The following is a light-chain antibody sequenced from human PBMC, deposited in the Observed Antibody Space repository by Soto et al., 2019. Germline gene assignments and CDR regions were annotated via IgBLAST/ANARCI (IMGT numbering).Light chain of an antibody. J-gene: IGLJ3*02. Sequence: QSALTQPRSVSGSPGQSVTISCTGTSSDVGGYNYVSWYQHHPGKAPKLMIYDVTNRPSGVPDRFSGSKSGITASLTISGLQAEDEADYYCCSYAGTYTWVFGGGTQLTVL. CDR1: SSDVGGYNY. V-gene: IGLV2-11*01. CDR3: CSYAGTYTWV. CDR2: DVT.